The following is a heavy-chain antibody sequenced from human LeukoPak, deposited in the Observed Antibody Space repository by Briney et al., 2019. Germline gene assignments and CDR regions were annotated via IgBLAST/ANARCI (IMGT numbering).Heavy chain of an antibody. D-gene: IGHD1-7*01. CDR2: ISYDGSNK. V-gene: IGHV3-30*04. J-gene: IGHJ4*02. Sequence: GGSLRLTCAASGFTFSSYAMHWVRQAPGKGLEWVAVISYDGSNKYYADSVKGRFTISRDNSKNTLYLQMNSLRAEDTAVYYCAGRNWNSAYWGQGTLVTVSS. CDR3: AGRNWNSAY. CDR1: GFTFSSYA.